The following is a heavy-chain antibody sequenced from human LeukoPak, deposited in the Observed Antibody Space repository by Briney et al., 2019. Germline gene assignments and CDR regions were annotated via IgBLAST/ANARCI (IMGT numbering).Heavy chain of an antibody. CDR2: IIPIFGTA. J-gene: IGHJ4*02. D-gene: IGHD3-22*01. V-gene: IGHV1-69*05. CDR3: SGYNDY. Sequence: ASVKVPCKASGGTFSSYAISWVRQAPGQGLAWMGRIIPIFGTANYAQKFQGRVTITTDESTSTAYMELSSLRSEDTAVYYCSGYNDYWGQGTLVTVSS. CDR1: GGTFSSYA.